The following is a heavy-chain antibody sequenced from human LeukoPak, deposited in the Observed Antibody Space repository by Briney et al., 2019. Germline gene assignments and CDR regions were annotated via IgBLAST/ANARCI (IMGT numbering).Heavy chain of an antibody. J-gene: IGHJ6*03. V-gene: IGHV3-9*03. CDR1: GFNFDDYA. CDR3: DKDVGPGMYYYSMEV. CDR2: ISWNGNVI. Sequence: GGSLRLSCVASGFNFDDYAMHWVRQAPGKGLEWVSGISWNGNVIGYADSVKGRFTISRDNAKNSLYLQMSRLKAEDMALYYSDKDVGPGMYYYSMEVWGKGTSVTVSS.